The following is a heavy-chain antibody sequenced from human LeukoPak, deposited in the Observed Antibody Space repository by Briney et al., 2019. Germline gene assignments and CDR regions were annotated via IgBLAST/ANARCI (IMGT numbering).Heavy chain of an antibody. J-gene: IGHJ4*02. CDR1: GGTFSSYA. D-gene: IGHD3-22*01. V-gene: IGHV1-69*13. CDR2: IIPIFGTA. Sequence: VASVKVSCKASGGTFSSYAISWVRQAPGQGLEWMGGIIPIFGTANYAQRFQGRVTITADESTSTAYMELSSLRSEDTAVYYCARATDYYDSSGYYFDYWGQGTLVTVSS. CDR3: ARATDYYDSSGYYFDY.